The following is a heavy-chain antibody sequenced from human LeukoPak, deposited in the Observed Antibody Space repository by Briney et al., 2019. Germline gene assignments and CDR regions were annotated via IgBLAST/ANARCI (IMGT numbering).Heavy chain of an antibody. Sequence: TGGSLRLSCAASGFTFSNYNMNWVRQAPGKGLEWVSSISSSNNYIYYADSVKGRFTISRDNAKNTLFLQMSSLRAEDTAVYYCARTGGTNRGIDYWGQGSLVTVSS. CDR2: ISSSNNYI. CDR1: GFTFSNYN. J-gene: IGHJ4*02. CDR3: ARTGGTNRGIDY. D-gene: IGHD1-14*01. V-gene: IGHV3-21*01.